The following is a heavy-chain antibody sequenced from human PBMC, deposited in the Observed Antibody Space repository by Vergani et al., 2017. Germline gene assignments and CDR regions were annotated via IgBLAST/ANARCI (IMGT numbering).Heavy chain of an antibody. Sequence: EVQLLESGGGLVQPGGSLRLSCAASGFTFSSYAMSWVRQAPGKGLEWVSVIYSGGSSTYYADSVKGRFTISRDNSKNTLYLQMNSLRAEDTAVYYCARLGYCSGGSCYGRLKNMSWFDPWGQGTLVTVSS. V-gene: IGHV3-23*03. CDR3: ARLGYCSGGSCYGRLKNMSWFDP. J-gene: IGHJ5*02. CDR1: GFTFSSYA. D-gene: IGHD2-15*01. CDR2: IYSGGSST.